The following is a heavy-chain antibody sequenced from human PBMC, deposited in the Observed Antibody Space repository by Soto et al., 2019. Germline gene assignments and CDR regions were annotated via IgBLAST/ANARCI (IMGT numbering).Heavy chain of an antibody. CDR1: GYTFTGYY. J-gene: IGHJ3*02. Sequence: ASVKVSCKASGYTFTGYYMHWVRQAPGQGLEWMGWINPNSGGTNYAQKFQGWVTMTRDTSISTAYMELSRLRSDDTAVYYCARQYYYDSSGYTTPYAFDIWGQGTMVTVSS. CDR3: ARQYYYDSSGYTTPYAFDI. CDR2: INPNSGGT. D-gene: IGHD3-22*01. V-gene: IGHV1-2*04.